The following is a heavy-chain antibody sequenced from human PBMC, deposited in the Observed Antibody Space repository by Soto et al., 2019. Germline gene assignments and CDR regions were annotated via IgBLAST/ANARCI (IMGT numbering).Heavy chain of an antibody. CDR2: ISAYNGNT. Sequence: QVQLVQSGAEVKKPGASVKVSCKASGYTFTSYGISWVRQAPGQGLEWMGWISAYNGNTNYAQKLQGRVTMTTDTSTSTAYMELRSLRSDDTAVYYCARDSADIVVVPAADYYYYGMDVWGQGTTVTVSS. CDR1: GYTFTSYG. CDR3: ARDSADIVVVPAADYYYYGMDV. V-gene: IGHV1-18*01. D-gene: IGHD2-2*01. J-gene: IGHJ6*02.